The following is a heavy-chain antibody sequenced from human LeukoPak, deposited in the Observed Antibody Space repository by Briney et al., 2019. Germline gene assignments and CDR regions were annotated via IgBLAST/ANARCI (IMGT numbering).Heavy chain of an antibody. CDR3: AKDRDSGSYYGWAFDY. D-gene: IGHD1-26*01. Sequence: PGGSLRLSCAASGFTFSSYAMHWVRQAPGKGLEWVAVISYDGSNKYYADSVKGRFTISRDNSKNTLYLQMNSLRAEDTAVYYCAKDRDSGSYYGWAFDYWGQGTLVTVSS. J-gene: IGHJ4*02. CDR1: GFTFSSYA. V-gene: IGHV3-30-3*01. CDR2: ISYDGSNK.